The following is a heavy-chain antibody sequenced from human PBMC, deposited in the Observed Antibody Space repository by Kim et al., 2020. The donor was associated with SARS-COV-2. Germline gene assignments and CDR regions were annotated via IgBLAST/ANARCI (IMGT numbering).Heavy chain of an antibody. CDR1: GFTFSTYA. J-gene: IGHJ6*02. Sequence: GGSLRLSCAASGFTFSTYAMIWVRQAPGRGLEWVSVIHRGGSPIHYRSSVEGRFTVSRDDSKSTLYLEMKDLGAEDTAIYYCAKDLTAYGLDVWGQGTTVIVSS. V-gene: IGHV3-23*03. D-gene: IGHD3-9*01. CDR2: IHRGGSPI. CDR3: AKDLTAYGLDV.